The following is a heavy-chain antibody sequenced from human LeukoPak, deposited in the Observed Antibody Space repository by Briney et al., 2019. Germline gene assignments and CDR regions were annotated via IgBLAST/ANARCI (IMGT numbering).Heavy chain of an antibody. CDR3: ARYFDWPWAFDI. J-gene: IGHJ3*02. Sequence: SETLSLTCTVSGGSISGYYWSWIRQPPGKGLEWIGYINYSGSTNYNPSLKSRVTISVDTSKSQFSLKLTSVTAADTAVFHCARYFDWPWAFDIWGLGTMVTVSS. V-gene: IGHV4-59*01. CDR2: INYSGST. D-gene: IGHD3-9*01. CDR1: GGSISGYY.